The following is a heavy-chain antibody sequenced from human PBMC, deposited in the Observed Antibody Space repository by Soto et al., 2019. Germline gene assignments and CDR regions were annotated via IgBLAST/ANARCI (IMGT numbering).Heavy chain of an antibody. CDR1: GFTFGDYA. CDR3: TRGVVPAARAEYFQH. Sequence: EVQLVESGGGLVKPGRSLRHSCTASGFTFGDYAMSWFRQAPGKGLEWVGFIRSKAYGGTTEYAASVKGRFTISRDDSKSIAYLQMNSLKTEDTAVYYCTRGVVPAARAEYFQHWGQGTLVTVSS. J-gene: IGHJ1*01. D-gene: IGHD2-2*01. CDR2: IRSKAYGGTT. V-gene: IGHV3-49*05.